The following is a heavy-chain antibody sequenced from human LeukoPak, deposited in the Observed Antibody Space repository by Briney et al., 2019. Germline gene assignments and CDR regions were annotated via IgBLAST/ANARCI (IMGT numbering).Heavy chain of an antibody. V-gene: IGHV1-46*01. J-gene: IGHJ4*02. CDR2: INPSGGST. D-gene: IGHD2-2*01. CDR3: ARENCSSTSCLTPNFDY. Sequence: ASVKVSCKASGYTFTSYYMHWVRQAPGQGLEWMGLINPSGGSTSYAQKFQGRVTMTRDTSTSTVYMELSSLRSEDTAVYYCARENCSSTSCLTPNFDYWGQGTLVTVSS. CDR1: GYTFTSYY.